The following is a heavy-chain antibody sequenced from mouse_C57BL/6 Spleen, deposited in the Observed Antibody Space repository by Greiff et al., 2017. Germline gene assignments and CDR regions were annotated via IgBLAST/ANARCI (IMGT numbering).Heavy chain of an antibody. CDR3: ARRAAQAAWFAY. CDR1: GFNFKNTY. J-gene: IGHJ3*01. D-gene: IGHD3-2*02. CDR2: IDPENGNT. V-gene: IGHV14-3*01. Sequence: EVQLQQSVAELVRPGASVKLSCTAPGFNFKNTYMHWVKQRPEQGLEWIGRIDPENGNTKYAPKFQGQATITVDTSSNTAYLQLICLQSEDTAIYYWARRAAQAAWFAYWGQGTLVTVSA.